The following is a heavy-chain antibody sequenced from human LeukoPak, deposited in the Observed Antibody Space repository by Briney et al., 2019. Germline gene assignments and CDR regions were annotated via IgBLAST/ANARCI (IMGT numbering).Heavy chain of an antibody. CDR3: AKPGIAAAGTFGGGVWNWFDP. CDR1: GFTFSSYG. Sequence: GGSLRLSCAASGFTFSSYGMHWVRQAPGKGLEWVAVISYDGSNKYYADSVKGRFTISRDNSKNTLCLQMNSLRAEDTAVYYCAKPGIAAAGTFGGGVWNWFDPWGQGTLVTVPS. CDR2: ISYDGSNK. V-gene: IGHV3-30*18. J-gene: IGHJ5*02. D-gene: IGHD6-13*01.